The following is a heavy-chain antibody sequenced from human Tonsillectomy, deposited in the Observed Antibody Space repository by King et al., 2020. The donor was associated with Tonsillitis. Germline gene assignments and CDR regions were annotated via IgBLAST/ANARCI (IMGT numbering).Heavy chain of an antibody. CDR2: ISYDGSNK. V-gene: IGHV3-30-3*01. D-gene: IGHD1-26*01. Sequence: VQLVQSGGGVVQPGRSLRLSCAASGFTFSSYAMHWVRQAPGKGLEWVAVISYDGSNKYYADSVKGRFTISRDNSKNTLYLQMNSLRDEDTAVYYCARRRTRGSWRADYFQHWGQGTLVTVSS. J-gene: IGHJ1*01. CDR3: ARRRTRGSWRADYFQH. CDR1: GFTFSSYA.